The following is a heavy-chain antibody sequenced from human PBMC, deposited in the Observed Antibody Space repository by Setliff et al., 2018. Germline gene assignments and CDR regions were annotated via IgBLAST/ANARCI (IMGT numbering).Heavy chain of an antibody. J-gene: IGHJ5*02. CDR2: IFPADADT. D-gene: IGHD2-2*01. CDR1: RDSFTNYW. Sequence: PGESLKISCKESRDSFTNYWIIWVRQVPGEGLEWMGMIFPADADTRYNPSFKGQVTMSLDRSITTAYLQWDSLKASDTAIYYCAQKHQRASWAFDPWGRGTLVTVSS. V-gene: IGHV5-51*01. CDR3: AQKHQRASWAFDP.